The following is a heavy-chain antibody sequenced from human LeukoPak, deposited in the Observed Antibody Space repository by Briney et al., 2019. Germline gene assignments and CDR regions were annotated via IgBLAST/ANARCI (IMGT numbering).Heavy chain of an antibody. D-gene: IGHD3-10*02. Sequence: GESLKISCKGSGYSFTTYWSGWVGQLPGKGLDWMGIIYPGDSDTRYSPSFQGQVTISADKSISTAYLQWNSLKASDTAIYYCARYGRGVGASRDWFDPWGQGTLVTVSS. V-gene: IGHV5-51*01. CDR1: GYSFTTYW. J-gene: IGHJ5*02. CDR3: ARYGRGVGASRDWFDP. CDR2: IYPGDSDT.